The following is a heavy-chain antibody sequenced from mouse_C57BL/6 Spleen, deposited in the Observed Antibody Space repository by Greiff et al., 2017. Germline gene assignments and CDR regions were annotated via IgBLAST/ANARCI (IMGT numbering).Heavy chain of an antibody. V-gene: IGHV1-72*01. CDR1: GYTFTSYW. D-gene: IGHD2-1*01. J-gene: IGHJ4*01. Sequence: QVQLKQPGAELVKPGASVKLSCKASGYTFTSYWMHWVKQRPGRGLEWIGRIDPNSGGTKYNEKFKSKATLTVDKPSSTAYMQLSSLTSEDSAVYYCAPGGIYYGNWGAMDYWGQGTSVTVSS. CDR3: APGGIYYGNWGAMDY. CDR2: IDPNSGGT.